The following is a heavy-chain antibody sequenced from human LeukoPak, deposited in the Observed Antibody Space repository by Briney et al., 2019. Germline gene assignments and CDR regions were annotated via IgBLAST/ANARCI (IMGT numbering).Heavy chain of an antibody. V-gene: IGHV3-23*01. CDR3: AKGTGFSIVGGTYYFDY. Sequence: GGSLRLSCEASGFTFSTYAMNWVRQAPGKGLEWVSGISDSGISTYYADSVKGRFTVSRDNSRNTLYLQVNSLRAEDTAVYYCAKGTGFSIVGGTYYFDYWGQGALGTVSS. J-gene: IGHJ4*02. CDR1: GFTFSTYA. D-gene: IGHD1-26*01. CDR2: ISDSGIST.